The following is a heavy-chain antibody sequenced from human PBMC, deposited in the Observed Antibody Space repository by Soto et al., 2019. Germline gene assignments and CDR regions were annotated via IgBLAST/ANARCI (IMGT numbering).Heavy chain of an antibody. Sequence: QVHLQESGPGLVKPAETLSLTCSVSGGSISSYYWSWIRQPPGKGLEWIGYVCYTGITKYNPSFTRRATISGDTSRNQFSLNLMSVTAADTAVYDCSKWGAAAGTTWGQGIRVNVSS. V-gene: IGHV4-59*01. CDR1: GGSISSYY. CDR3: SKWGAAAGTT. J-gene: IGHJ4*02. D-gene: IGHD6-25*01. CDR2: VCYTGIT.